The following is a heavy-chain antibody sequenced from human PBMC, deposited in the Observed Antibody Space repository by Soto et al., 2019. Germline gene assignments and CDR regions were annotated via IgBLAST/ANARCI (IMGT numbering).Heavy chain of an antibody. V-gene: IGHV4-34*01. CDR1: GGSFSGYY. D-gene: IGHD3-16*02. CDR3: ARVGDYVWGSYRPSRYFDY. CDR2: INHSGST. J-gene: IGHJ4*02. Sequence: SETLSLTCAVYGGSFSGYYWSWIRQPPGKGLEWIGEINHSGSTNYNPSLKSRVTISVDTSKNQFSLKLSSVTAADTAVYYCARVGDYVWGSYRPSRYFDYWGQGTLVTASS.